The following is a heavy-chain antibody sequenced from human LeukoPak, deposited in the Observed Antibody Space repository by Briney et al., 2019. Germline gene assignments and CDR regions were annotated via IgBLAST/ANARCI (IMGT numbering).Heavy chain of an antibody. V-gene: IGHV1-18*01. J-gene: IGHJ5*02. CDR3: ARVTVTTVAESWFDP. Sequence: GASVKVSCKASGYTFTSYGISWVRQATGQGLEWMGWISAYNGNTNYAQKLQGRVTMTTDTSTSTAYMELRSLRSDDTAVYYCARVTVTTVAESWFDPWGQGTLVTVSS. D-gene: IGHD4-17*01. CDR1: GYTFTSYG. CDR2: ISAYNGNT.